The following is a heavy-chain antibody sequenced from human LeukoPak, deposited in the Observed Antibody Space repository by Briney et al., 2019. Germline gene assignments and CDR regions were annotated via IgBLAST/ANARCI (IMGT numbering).Heavy chain of an antibody. J-gene: IGHJ4*02. V-gene: IGHV4-39*01. D-gene: IGHD2-2*02. CDR2: IYYSGST. Sequence: SETLSLTCTVSGGSISSSSYYWGWIRQSPGKGLEWIGSIYYSGSTYYNPSLNSRATISVDTSNNQFSLKLSSVTAADTAVYYCVRLPGGYCSSTSCYSADYWGQGTLVTVSS. CDR1: GGSISSSSYY. CDR3: VRLPGGYCSSTSCYSADY.